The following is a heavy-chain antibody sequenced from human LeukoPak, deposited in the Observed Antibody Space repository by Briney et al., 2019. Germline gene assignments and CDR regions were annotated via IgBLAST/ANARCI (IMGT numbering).Heavy chain of an antibody. D-gene: IGHD3-3*01. CDR2: FYYSGSI. CDR1: GFTFSDHY. Sequence: PWGSLRLSCAASGFTFSDHYMDWVRQAPGKGLEWVGSFYYSGSIFDNRSLRSRVTISIDMSKNQFLLKLTSVTAADTAVYYCARQDNDFAIDYWGQGTLVTVSS. CDR3: ARQDNDFAIDY. J-gene: IGHJ4*02. V-gene: IGHV4-38-2*01.